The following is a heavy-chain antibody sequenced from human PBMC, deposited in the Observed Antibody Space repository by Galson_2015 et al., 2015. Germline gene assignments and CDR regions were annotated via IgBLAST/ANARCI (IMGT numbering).Heavy chain of an antibody. Sequence: PALVKPTQTLTLTCTFSGFSLSTSGMCVSWIRQPPGKALEWLALIDWDDDKYYSTSLKTRLTISKDTSKNQVVLTMTNMGPVDTATYYCARILSEAIFPGTYYYYGMDVWGQGTTVTVSS. CDR3: ARILSEAIFPGTYYYYGMDV. D-gene: IGHD3-3*01. CDR1: GFSLSTSGMC. J-gene: IGHJ6*02. V-gene: IGHV2-70*01. CDR2: IDWDDDK.